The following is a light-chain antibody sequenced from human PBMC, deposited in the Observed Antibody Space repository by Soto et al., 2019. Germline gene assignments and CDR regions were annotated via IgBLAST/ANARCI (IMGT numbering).Light chain of an antibody. J-gene: IGLJ2*01. CDR1: SSDIGACNY. CDR3: SSCTSTNTHVV. CDR2: DVT. V-gene: IGLV2-14*01. Sequence: QSVLTQPASVSGSPGQSITISCTGTSSDIGACNYVSWYQQHPGKAPKLMIYDVTNRPSGVSNRFSGSKSGNTASLTISGLQTEDEADYYCSSCTSTNTHVVFGGGTKLTVL.